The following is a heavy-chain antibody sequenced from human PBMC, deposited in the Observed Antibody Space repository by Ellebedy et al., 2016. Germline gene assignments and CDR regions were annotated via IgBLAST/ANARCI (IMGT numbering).Heavy chain of an antibody. Sequence: SETLSLTXTVSAGSVSSRVYYWGWIRQPPGKGLEWIGTVNYSGSTYYNPSLKSRVTISVDTSKNQFSLKLTSVTAADTALYYCARGITMVAHRFDPWGQGTLVTVSS. CDR2: VNYSGST. CDR1: AGSVSSRVYY. CDR3: ARGITMVAHRFDP. D-gene: IGHD3-10*01. J-gene: IGHJ5*02. V-gene: IGHV4-39*07.